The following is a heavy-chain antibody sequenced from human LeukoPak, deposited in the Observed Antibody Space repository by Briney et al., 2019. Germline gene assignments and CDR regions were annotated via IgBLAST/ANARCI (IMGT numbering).Heavy chain of an antibody. Sequence: GRSLRLSCEAYGFSLNSYWMHWVRQAPGEGPVWVSRISVDGRSTAYADSVKGRFTISRDNAKNTLYLGMNSLRADDTAVYYCAREGYSTGWYFFDSWGRGTRVTVSS. CDR1: GFSLNSYW. V-gene: IGHV3-74*03. J-gene: IGHJ4*02. CDR2: ISVDGRST. D-gene: IGHD6-13*01. CDR3: AREGYSTGWYFFDS.